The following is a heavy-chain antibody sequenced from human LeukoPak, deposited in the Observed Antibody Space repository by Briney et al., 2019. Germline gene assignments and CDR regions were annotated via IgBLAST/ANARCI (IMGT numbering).Heavy chain of an antibody. J-gene: IGHJ4*02. CDR2: ISAYNGHT. CDR1: GYTFTIYG. V-gene: IGHV1-18*01. Sequence: ASVKVSCKASGYTFTIYGISWVRQAPGQGLEWMGWISAYNGHTNYAQKLLGRVTMTTDTSTSTAYMELRSLRSDDTAVYYCVREGLEPRMFDFWGQGTLVTVSS. CDR3: VREGLEPRMFDF. D-gene: IGHD1-1*01.